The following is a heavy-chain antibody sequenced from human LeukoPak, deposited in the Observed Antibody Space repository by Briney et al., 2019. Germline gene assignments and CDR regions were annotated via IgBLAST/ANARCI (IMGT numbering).Heavy chain of an antibody. Sequence: PGGSLRLSCAASGFTFSSYAMSWVRQAPGKGLEWVSSISGNSGSTYYADSVKGRFTISRDNSKNTVYLRMNSLRAEDTAVYYCAKVSAWAMVGATYFDYWGQGTLVTVSS. CDR1: GFTFSSYA. D-gene: IGHD1-26*01. CDR2: ISGNSGST. J-gene: IGHJ4*02. V-gene: IGHV3-23*01. CDR3: AKVSAWAMVGATYFDY.